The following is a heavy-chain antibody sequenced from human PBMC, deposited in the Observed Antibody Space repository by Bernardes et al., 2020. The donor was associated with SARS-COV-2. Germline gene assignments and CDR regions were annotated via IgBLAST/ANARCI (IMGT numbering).Heavy chain of an antibody. V-gene: IGHV4-59*01. D-gene: IGHD3-10*01. CDR3: ARDARGPVDY. Sequence: SETLSLTCTGSGGSISSYYWSWIRQPPGKGLEWIGYIYYSGSTNYNPSLKSRVTISVDTSKNQFSLKLSSVTAADTAVYYCARDARGPVDYWGQGTLVTVSS. CDR2: IYYSGST. J-gene: IGHJ4*02. CDR1: GGSISSYY.